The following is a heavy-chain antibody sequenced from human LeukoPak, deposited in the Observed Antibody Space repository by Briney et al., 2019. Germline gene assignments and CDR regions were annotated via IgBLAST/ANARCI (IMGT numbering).Heavy chain of an antibody. D-gene: IGHD6-13*01. Sequence: GGSLRLSCAASGFTFSSYAMSWVRQAPGKGLEWVSGISGSGSSTYYADSVKGRFTISRDTSKNTLYLQINSLRAEDTAIYYCAKDQDVAAAGTWGSIDYWGQGTLVTVSS. V-gene: IGHV3-23*01. J-gene: IGHJ4*02. CDR1: GFTFSSYA. CDR2: ISGSGSST. CDR3: AKDQDVAAAGTWGSIDY.